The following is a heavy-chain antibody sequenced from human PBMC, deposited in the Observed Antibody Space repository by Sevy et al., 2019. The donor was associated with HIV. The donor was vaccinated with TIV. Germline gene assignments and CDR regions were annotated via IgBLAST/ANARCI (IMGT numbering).Heavy chain of an antibody. CDR2: IGAYNRNR. CDR1: GYTFASEG. Sequence: ASVKVSCKASGYTFASEGISWVRQAPGQGLEWMGWIGAYNRNRNSAQKFQTRVTLTIDRSTSTAFMERRGLRSDDTAMYYCARVPTYYYGSATYFESWGQGTLVTVSS. V-gene: IGHV1-18*01. CDR3: ARVPTYYYGSATYFES. D-gene: IGHD3-10*01. J-gene: IGHJ4*02.